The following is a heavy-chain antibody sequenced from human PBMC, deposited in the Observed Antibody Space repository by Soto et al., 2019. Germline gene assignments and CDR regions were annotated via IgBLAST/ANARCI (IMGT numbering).Heavy chain of an antibody. D-gene: IGHD6-13*01. J-gene: IGHJ4*02. Sequence: QVQLVESGGGVVQPGRSLRLSCAASGFTFSSYGMHWVRQAPGKGLEWVAVIWYDGSNKYYADSVKGRFTISRDNSKNTLYLQMNSLRPEDKAVYYCARGGGEDSSSWYSSGYFDYWGQGTLVTVSS. CDR2: IWYDGSNK. V-gene: IGHV3-33*01. CDR3: ARGGGEDSSSWYSSGYFDY. CDR1: GFTFSSYG.